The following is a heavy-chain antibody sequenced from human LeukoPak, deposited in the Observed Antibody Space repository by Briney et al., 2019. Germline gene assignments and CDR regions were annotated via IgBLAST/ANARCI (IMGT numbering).Heavy chain of an antibody. V-gene: IGHV3-21*01. D-gene: IGHD3-16*02. Sequence: RSGGSLRLSCAASGFTFSSYSMNWVRQAPGKGLEWVSSISSSSSYIYYADSVKGRFTISRDNAKNSLYLQMNSLRAEDTAVYYCARDRARLTFGGVIVPNWFDPWGQGTLVTVSS. J-gene: IGHJ5*02. CDR2: ISSSSSYI. CDR3: ARDRARLTFGGVIVPNWFDP. CDR1: GFTFSSYS.